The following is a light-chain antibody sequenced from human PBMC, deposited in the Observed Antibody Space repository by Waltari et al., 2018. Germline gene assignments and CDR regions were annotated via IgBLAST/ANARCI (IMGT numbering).Light chain of an antibody. CDR1: SCLTSSC. J-gene: IGLJ3*02. CDR2: LEGSGRY. V-gene: IGLV4-60*03. CDR3: ETWDSNTQV. Sequence: QPVLPQPSSASASLASSVTPTCTLSSCLTSSCIPWSQQQPGKAPRYLMKLEGSGRYNKESGVPDRFSGSSSVADRYLTISNLQSEDEADYYCETWDSNTQVFGGGTKLTVL.